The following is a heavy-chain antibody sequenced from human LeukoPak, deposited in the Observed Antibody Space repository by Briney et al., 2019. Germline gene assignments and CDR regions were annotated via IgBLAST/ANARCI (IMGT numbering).Heavy chain of an antibody. Sequence: GGSLRLSCAASGFTFSSYEMNWVRQAPGKGLEWISYISSSGSTIYYADSVKGRFTISRDNAKNSLYLQMNGLRAEDTAVYFCARESLGLCFGSVPGGQGTLVTVSS. J-gene: IGHJ5*02. CDR1: GFTFSSYE. CDR2: ISSSGSTI. CDR3: ARESLGLCFGSVP. D-gene: IGHD3-10*01. V-gene: IGHV3-48*03.